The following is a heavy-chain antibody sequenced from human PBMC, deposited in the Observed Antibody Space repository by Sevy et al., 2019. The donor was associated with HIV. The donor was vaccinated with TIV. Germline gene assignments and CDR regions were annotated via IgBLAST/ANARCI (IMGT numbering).Heavy chain of an antibody. CDR1: GYTFTSYG. V-gene: IGHV1-18*01. CDR3: ARLALYCRSTSCFDS. Sequence: ASVKVSCKASGYTFTSYGISWVRQAPGKGLEWMGWLSTYDGNANCAHKFRDRVTMTTHTSETTAYLEVRSLRSDDTAVYYCARLALYCRSTSCFDSCGQGTLVTVSS. CDR2: LSTYDGNA. D-gene: IGHD2-2*01. J-gene: IGHJ4*02.